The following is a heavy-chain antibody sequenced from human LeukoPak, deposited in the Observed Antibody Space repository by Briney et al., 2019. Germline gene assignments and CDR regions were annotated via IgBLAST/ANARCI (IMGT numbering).Heavy chain of an antibody. V-gene: IGHV4-59*08. CDR3: ARIRGVSSYFAFDI. Sequence: SETLSLTCTVSGGSISSDYWSWIRQPPGKGLEWIGYIYDSGGTNYNPSLKSRVAMSVDTSKNQFSLKLSSVTAADTAVYYCARIRGVSSYFAFDIWGQGTMVTVSS. CDR2: IYDSGGT. CDR1: GGSISSDY. J-gene: IGHJ3*02. D-gene: IGHD2-15*01.